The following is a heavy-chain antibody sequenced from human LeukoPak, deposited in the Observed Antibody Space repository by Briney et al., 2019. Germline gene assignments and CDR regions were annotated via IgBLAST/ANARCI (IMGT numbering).Heavy chain of an antibody. CDR3: AGGHSSSWDDRLPFDY. CDR2: ISSSGSTI. J-gene: IGHJ4*02. CDR1: GFTFSDYY. Sequence: PGGSLRLSCAASGFTFSDYYMSWIRQAPGKGLEWVSYISSSGSTIYYADSVKGRFTISRDNAKNSLYLQMNSLRAEDTAVYYCAGGHSSSWDDRLPFDYWGQGTLVTVSS. V-gene: IGHV3-11*04. D-gene: IGHD6-13*01.